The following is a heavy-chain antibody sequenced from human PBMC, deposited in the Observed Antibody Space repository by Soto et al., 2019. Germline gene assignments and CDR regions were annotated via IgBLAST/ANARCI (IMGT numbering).Heavy chain of an antibody. CDR1: GYTFTSYG. Sequence: ASVKVSCKASGYTFTSYGISWVRQAPGQGLEWMGWIRAYNGNTNYAQKLQGRVTMTTDTSTSTAYMELRSLGSDDTAVYYCAKVLLWFGELLSLDYWGQGTLVTVSS. J-gene: IGHJ4*02. CDR3: AKVLLWFGELLSLDY. V-gene: IGHV1-18*01. D-gene: IGHD3-10*01. CDR2: IRAYNGNT.